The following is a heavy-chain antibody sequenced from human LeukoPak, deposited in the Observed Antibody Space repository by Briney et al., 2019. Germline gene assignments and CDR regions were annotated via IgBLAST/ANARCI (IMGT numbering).Heavy chain of an antibody. D-gene: IGHD3-9*01. CDR1: GFTFSSYW. CDR2: IKQDGSEK. J-gene: IGHJ6*02. V-gene: IGHV3-7*03. CDR3: ARVDGPYYYYGMDV. Sequence: GGSLRLSCAASGFTFSSYWMSWVRQAPGKGLEWVANIKQDGSEKYYVDSVKGRFTISRDNAKNSLYLQMNSLRAEDTAVYYCARVDGPYYYYGMDVWGQGTTVTVSS.